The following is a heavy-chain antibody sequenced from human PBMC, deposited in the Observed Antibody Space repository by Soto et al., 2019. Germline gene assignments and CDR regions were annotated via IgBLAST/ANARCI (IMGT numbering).Heavy chain of an antibody. CDR2: INDGNGNT. Sequence: QVQLVQSGAEVKKPGASVKGSCKASGYTFTSYAMHWVRQAPGQRLEWMGWINDGNGNTKYSQKFQGRVTITRDTSASTAYMELSSLRSEDTAVYYCARDFSWFGELIASDYWGQGTLVTVSS. CDR1: GYTFTSYA. CDR3: ARDFSWFGELIASDY. V-gene: IGHV1-3*01. J-gene: IGHJ4*02. D-gene: IGHD3-10*01.